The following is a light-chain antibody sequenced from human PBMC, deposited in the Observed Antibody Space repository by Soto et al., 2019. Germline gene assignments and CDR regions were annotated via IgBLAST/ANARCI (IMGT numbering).Light chain of an antibody. V-gene: IGKV3-20*01. Sequence: EIVLTQSPGTLSLSPGERATLSCRASQSVSSSYLAWYQQKPGQAPRLLLYGASSRATGIPDRFSGSGSGTDFTLTISRLEPEDFAVYYCQQYDNSPGYTFGQGTKLEIK. CDR3: QQYDNSPGYT. J-gene: IGKJ2*01. CDR1: QSVSSSY. CDR2: GAS.